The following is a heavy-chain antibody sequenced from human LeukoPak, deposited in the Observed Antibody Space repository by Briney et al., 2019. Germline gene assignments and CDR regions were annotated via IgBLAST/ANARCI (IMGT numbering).Heavy chain of an antibody. CDR1: GGSFSGYY. V-gene: IGHV4-34*01. Sequence: SETLSLTCAVYGGSFSGYYWSWIRQPPGKGLEWIGEINHSGSTNYNPSLKSRVTISVDTSKNQFSLKLSSVTAADTAVYYCARQGIVGDYYYYMDVWGKGTTVTISS. D-gene: IGHD1-26*01. J-gene: IGHJ6*03. CDR3: ARQGIVGDYYYYMDV. CDR2: INHSGST.